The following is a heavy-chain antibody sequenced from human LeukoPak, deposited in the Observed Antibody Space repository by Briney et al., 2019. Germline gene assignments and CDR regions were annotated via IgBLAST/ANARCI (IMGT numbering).Heavy chain of an antibody. CDR2: ISWNSGSI. J-gene: IGHJ3*02. CDR3: AKDIYAKIGDAFDI. Sequence: GGSLRLSCAASGFTFDDYAMHWVRQAPGKGLEWVSGISWNSGSIGYADSVKGRFTISRDNAKNSLYLQMNSLRAEDTALYYRAKDIYAKIGDAFDIWGQGTMVTVSS. D-gene: IGHD2-2*01. V-gene: IGHV3-9*01. CDR1: GFTFDDYA.